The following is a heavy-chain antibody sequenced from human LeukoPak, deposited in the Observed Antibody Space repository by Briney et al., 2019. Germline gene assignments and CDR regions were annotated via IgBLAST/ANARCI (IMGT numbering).Heavy chain of an antibody. Sequence: SETLSLTCAVYGGSLSGYYWSWIRQPPGKGLEWIGEINHSGSTNYNPSLKSRVTISVDTSKNQFSLKLSSVTAADTAVYYCARGGRLRLALPDYWGQGTLVTVSS. V-gene: IGHV4-34*01. CDR2: INHSGST. D-gene: IGHD3-16*01. J-gene: IGHJ4*02. CDR3: ARGGRLRLALPDY. CDR1: GGSLSGYY.